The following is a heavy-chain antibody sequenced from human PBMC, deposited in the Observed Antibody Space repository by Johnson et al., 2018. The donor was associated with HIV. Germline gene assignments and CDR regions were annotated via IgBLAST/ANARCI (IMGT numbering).Heavy chain of an antibody. CDR3: ARGLAYVGGDCSNAFDI. CDR2: INWNGGST. Sequence: VQLVESGGGVVRPGGSLRLSCAASGFTFDDYGMSWVRQAPGKGLKWVSGINWNGGSTGYADSVKGRFTISRDNAKNSLYLQMNSLRADDTALFYWARGLAYVGGDCSNAFDIWGQGTMVTVSS. D-gene: IGHD2-21*02. CDR1: GFTFDDYG. J-gene: IGHJ3*02. V-gene: IGHV3-20*04.